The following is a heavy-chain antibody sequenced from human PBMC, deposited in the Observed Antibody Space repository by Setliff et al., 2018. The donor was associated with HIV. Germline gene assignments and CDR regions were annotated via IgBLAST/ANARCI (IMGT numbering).Heavy chain of an antibody. V-gene: IGHV1-69*13. J-gene: IGHJ4*02. CDR3: ARRVPPIPSGDLDY. Sequence: SVKVSCKASGGTFSSYPISWVRQAPGQGLEWMGGIIPIFGTTHYAQKFQGRVTVTADESTSTAYMELSSLRSEDTAVYYCARRVPPIPSGDLDYWGQGTLVTVSS. CDR1: GGTFSSYP. D-gene: IGHD4-17*01. CDR2: IIPIFGTT.